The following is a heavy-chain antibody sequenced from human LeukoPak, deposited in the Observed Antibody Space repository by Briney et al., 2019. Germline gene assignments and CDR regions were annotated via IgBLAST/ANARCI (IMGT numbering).Heavy chain of an antibody. J-gene: IGHJ3*02. CDR3: ARGGLDDAFDI. CDR2: IYYSGST. Sequence: PSETLSLTCTVSGGSISSYYWSWIRQPPGKGLEWIGYIYYSGSTNYNPSLKSRVTISVDTSKNQFSLKLSSVTAAGTAVYYCARGGLDDAFDIWGQGTMVTVSS. V-gene: IGHV4-59*01. D-gene: IGHD6-19*01. CDR1: GGSISSYY.